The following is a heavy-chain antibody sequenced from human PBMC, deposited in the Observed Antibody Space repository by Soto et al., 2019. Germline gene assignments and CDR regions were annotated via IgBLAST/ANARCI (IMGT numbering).Heavy chain of an antibody. Sequence: QITLKESGPTLVKPTQTLTLTCTFSGFSLSTSGVGVGWIRQPPGKALEWLALIYWDDDKPYSPSLKSRLTITKDTSKNQVVLTMTTMDPVDTATYDCAHSPTREYGSGSYYDYWGQGTLVTVSS. CDR2: IYWDDDK. D-gene: IGHD3-10*01. J-gene: IGHJ4*02. V-gene: IGHV2-5*02. CDR3: AHSPTREYGSGSYYDY. CDR1: GFSLSTSGVG.